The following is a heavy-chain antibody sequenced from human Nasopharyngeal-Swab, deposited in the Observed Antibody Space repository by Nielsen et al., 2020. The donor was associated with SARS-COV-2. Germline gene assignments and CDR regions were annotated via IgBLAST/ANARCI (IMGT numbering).Heavy chain of an antibody. CDR1: GFSLSSRGMC. V-gene: IGHV2-70*11. CDR2: IDWDDDK. D-gene: IGHD2-2*01. J-gene: IGHJ4*02. CDR3: ARIRGSGFCTTTTCLKKGYLDY. Sequence: SGPTLVTPTQTLTLTCTFSGFSLSSRGMCVSWIRQPPGKALEWLARIDWDDDKYYNTSLKTRLTISKDAFKNQVVLTMTNMDPVDTATYYCARIRGSGFCTTTTCLKKGYLDYWGQGTLVTVSS.